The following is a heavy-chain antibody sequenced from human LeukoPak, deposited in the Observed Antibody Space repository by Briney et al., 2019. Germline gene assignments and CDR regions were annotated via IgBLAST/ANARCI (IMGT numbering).Heavy chain of an antibody. Sequence: AETLSLTCTVSAASFSSSSYYWCWFRQPPGRELEGIGCFFYSGSTDYNPSLKSRVTISLDTSKNQFSLKLNSVTAADTGLYYCARQSRQQLVLAFDIWGQGTMVTVSS. CDR1: AASFSSSSYY. V-gene: IGHV4-61*01. CDR3: ARQSRQQLVLAFDI. D-gene: IGHD6-13*01. J-gene: IGHJ3*02. CDR2: FFYSGST.